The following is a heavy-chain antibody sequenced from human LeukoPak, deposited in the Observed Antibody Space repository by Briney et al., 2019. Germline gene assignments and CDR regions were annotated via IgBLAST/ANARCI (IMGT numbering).Heavy chain of an antibody. CDR3: ARGGVVVVPATPGDYYYMDV. V-gene: IGHV1-69*05. CDR2: IIPIFGTA. J-gene: IGHJ6*03. Sequence: SVKVSCKASGGTFSGYAISWVRQAPGQGLEWMGGIIPIFGTANYAQKFQGRVTITTDESTSTAYMELSSLRSEDTAVYYCARGGVVVVPATPGDYYYMDVWGKGTTVTVSS. CDR1: GGTFSGYA. D-gene: IGHD2-2*01.